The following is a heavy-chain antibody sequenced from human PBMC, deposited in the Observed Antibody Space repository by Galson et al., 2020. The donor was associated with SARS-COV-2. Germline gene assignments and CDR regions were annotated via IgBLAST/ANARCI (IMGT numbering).Heavy chain of an antibody. CDR3: ARVGYCSSTSCYISSSFLFWGGMDV. D-gene: IGHD2-2*02. CDR1: GYTFTSYD. V-gene: IGHV1-8*01. Sequence: ASVKVSCKASGYTFTSYDINWVRQATGQGLEWMGWMNPNSGNTGYAQKFQGRVTMTRNTSISTAYMELSSLRSEDTAVYYCARVGYCSSTSCYISSSFLFWGGMDVWGQGTTVTVSS. J-gene: IGHJ6*02. CDR2: MNPNSGNT.